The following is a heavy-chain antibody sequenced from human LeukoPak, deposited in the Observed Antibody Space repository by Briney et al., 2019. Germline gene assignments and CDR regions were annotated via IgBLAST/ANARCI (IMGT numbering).Heavy chain of an antibody. D-gene: IGHD1-26*01. CDR3: VKDLLQWDKFDS. J-gene: IGHJ4*02. Sequence: GGSLRLSCTASGFTFSSYGIHWVRQAPGKGLEWVSFVRYDGKNQYYADSVKGRFTVSRDNSKKTVSLQMHSLRREDTAVYYCVKDLLQWDKFDSWGQGTLVIVSS. V-gene: IGHV3-30*02. CDR2: VRYDGKNQ. CDR1: GFTFSSYG.